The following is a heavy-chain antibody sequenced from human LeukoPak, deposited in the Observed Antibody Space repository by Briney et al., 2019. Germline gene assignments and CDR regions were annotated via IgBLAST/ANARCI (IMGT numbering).Heavy chain of an antibody. V-gene: IGHV1-69*04. J-gene: IGHJ3*02. Sequence: SVKVSCKASGGTFSSYAISWVRQAPGQGLEWMGRIIPILGIANYAQKFQGRVTITADKSTSTAYMELSSLRSEDTAVYYCARDGRAYYYDSSSAFDIWGQGTMVTVSS. D-gene: IGHD3-22*01. CDR3: ARDGRAYYYDSSSAFDI. CDR1: GGTFSSYA. CDR2: IIPILGIA.